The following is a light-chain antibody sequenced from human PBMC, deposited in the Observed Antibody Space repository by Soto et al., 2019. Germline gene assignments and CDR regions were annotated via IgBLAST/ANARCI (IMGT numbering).Light chain of an antibody. J-gene: IGKJ1*01. Sequence: DVVMAQSPLSLPVTLGQPAAISCRASQSLVYSDGNTYLHWFQQRPGQSPRRLIHKVAIRDSGVPDRFSGSGSGTDFTLKISRVEPEDVGVYYCMQHTHCSWTLGQGPKVDI. CDR2: KVA. CDR1: QSLVYSDGNTY. CDR3: MQHTHCSWT. V-gene: IGKV2-30*01.